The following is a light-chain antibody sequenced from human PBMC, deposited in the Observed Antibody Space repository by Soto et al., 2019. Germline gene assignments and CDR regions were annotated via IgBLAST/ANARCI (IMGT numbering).Light chain of an antibody. V-gene: IGKV1-5*01. CDR3: QQYNEWPPLT. CDR1: QSIMSW. J-gene: IGKJ4*01. Sequence: DIQMTQSPSTLSASVGDRVTITCRASQSIMSWLAWYQQKPGKAPKLLIYDASTLESGVPTRFSGSGSGTEFTLTISNLQSEDFAVYYCQQYNEWPPLTFGGGTKVDIK. CDR2: DAS.